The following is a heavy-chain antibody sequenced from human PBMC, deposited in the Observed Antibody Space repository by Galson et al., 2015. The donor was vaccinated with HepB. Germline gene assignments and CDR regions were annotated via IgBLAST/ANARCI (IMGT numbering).Heavy chain of an antibody. CDR3: AKDRDDPGIAVAGTCFDH. CDR2: IIPIFGTA. D-gene: IGHD6-19*01. CDR1: GGTFSSYA. J-gene: IGHJ4*02. V-gene: IGHV1-69*13. Sequence: SVKVSCKASGGTFSSYAISWVRQAPGQGLEWMGGIIPIFGTANYAQKFQGRVTITADESTSTAYMELNSLRAEDTAVYYCAKDRDDPGIAVAGTCFDHWGQGTLVTVSS.